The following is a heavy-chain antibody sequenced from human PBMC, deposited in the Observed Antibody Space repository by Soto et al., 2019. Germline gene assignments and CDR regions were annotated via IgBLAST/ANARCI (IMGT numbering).Heavy chain of an antibody. V-gene: IGHV4-39*01. D-gene: IGHD6-13*01. CDR1: GGSIRGGYY. Sequence: QLQLQESGPGLVKPSETLSLTCSVSGGSIRGGYYWGWVRQPPGKGLEWIGCVSNTVNTYQSPSLKSRLIISADSPNNQFALRLSSVTAEDTAVYYCARCRFYSSTWYTAFDIWGHGTAVTVPS. CDR3: ARCRFYSSTWYTAFDI. J-gene: IGHJ3*02. CDR2: VSNTVNT.